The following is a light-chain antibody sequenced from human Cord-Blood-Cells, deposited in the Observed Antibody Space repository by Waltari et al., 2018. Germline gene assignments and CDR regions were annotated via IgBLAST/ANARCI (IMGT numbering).Light chain of an antibody. CDR2: AAS. CDR3: QQLNSYPRT. V-gene: IGKV1-9*01. Sequence: DIQLTQSPSFLSASVGVRVTITCRASQGISSYLAWYQQKPGKAPKLLIYAASTRQIGVPARFSGSGSGTEFTLTISSLQPEDFATYYCQQLNSYPRTFGQGTKVEIK. CDR1: QGISSY. J-gene: IGKJ1*01.